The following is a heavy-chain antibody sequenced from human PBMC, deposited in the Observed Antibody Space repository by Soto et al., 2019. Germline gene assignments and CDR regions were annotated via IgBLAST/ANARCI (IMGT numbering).Heavy chain of an antibody. CDR2: ISYDGSNR. CDR1: GFTFSSYG. D-gene: IGHD3-22*01. V-gene: IGHV3-30*18. J-gene: IGHJ4*02. Sequence: GGSLRLSCAASGFTFSSYGIHWVRQAPGRGLEWVAIISYDGSNRNYADSVKGRFTISRDNSKNTVFLQMNSLRPEGTAVYYCAKDTYYYDTTGYYVYDFWGQGT. CDR3: AKDTYYYDTTGYYVYDF.